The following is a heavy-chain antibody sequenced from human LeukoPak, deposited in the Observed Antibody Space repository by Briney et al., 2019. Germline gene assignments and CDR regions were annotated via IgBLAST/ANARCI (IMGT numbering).Heavy chain of an antibody. Sequence: SETLSLTCAVYGGSFSGYYWSWIRQPPGKGLEWIGEINHSGSTNYNPSLKSRVTISVDTSKNQFSLKLSSVTAADTAVYYCARDTPMEGRLLDYWGQGTLVTVSS. CDR2: INHSGST. D-gene: IGHD3-10*01. J-gene: IGHJ4*02. V-gene: IGHV4-34*01. CDR1: GGSFSGYY. CDR3: ARDTPMEGRLLDY.